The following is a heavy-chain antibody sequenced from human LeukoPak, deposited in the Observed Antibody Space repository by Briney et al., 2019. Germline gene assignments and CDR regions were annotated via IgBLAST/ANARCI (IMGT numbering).Heavy chain of an antibody. CDR1: GGSFSDYY. CDR2: IYYSGST. Sequence: SETLSLTCAVYGGSFSDYYWGWIRQPPGKGLEWIGSIYYSGSTYYNPSLKSRVTISVDTSKNQFSLKLSSVTAADTAVYYCARGTYYYATIRAFDIWGQGTMVTVSS. J-gene: IGHJ3*02. D-gene: IGHD3-10*01. CDR3: ARGTYYYATIRAFDI. V-gene: IGHV4-34*01.